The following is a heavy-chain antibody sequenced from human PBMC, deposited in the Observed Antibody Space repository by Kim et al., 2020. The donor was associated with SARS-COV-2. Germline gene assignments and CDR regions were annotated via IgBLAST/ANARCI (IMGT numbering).Heavy chain of an antibody. D-gene: IGHD3-10*01. CDR3: ARVLPSGLPPQHDAFDI. J-gene: IGHJ3*02. CDR2: ISSSSSYI. CDR1: GFTFSSYS. V-gene: IGHV3-21*01. Sequence: GGSLRLSCAASGFTFSSYSMNWVRQAPGKGLEWVSSISSSSSYIYYADSVKRRFTISRDNAKNSLYLQMNSLRAEDTAVYYCARVLPSGLPPQHDAFDIWGQGTMVTVSS.